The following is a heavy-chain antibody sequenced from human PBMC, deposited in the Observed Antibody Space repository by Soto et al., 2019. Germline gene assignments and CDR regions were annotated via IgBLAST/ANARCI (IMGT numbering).Heavy chain of an antibody. J-gene: IGHJ4*02. Sequence: PXGSLRLSCAASGFAFSNYAMHWVRQAPGKGLEWVSSISTSIDATYYADSVKGRFTISRDDSKNTLYLQMNSLRAEDSAVYYCAKDRTVAARNFDYWGQGTQVTVPS. D-gene: IGHD6-6*01. CDR1: GFAFSNYA. V-gene: IGHV3-23*01. CDR2: ISTSIDAT. CDR3: AKDRTVAARNFDY.